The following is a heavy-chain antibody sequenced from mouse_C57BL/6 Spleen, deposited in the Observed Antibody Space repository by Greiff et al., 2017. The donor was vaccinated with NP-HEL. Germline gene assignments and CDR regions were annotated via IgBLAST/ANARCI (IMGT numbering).Heavy chain of an antibody. J-gene: IGHJ3*01. CDR2: IYPGSGNT. V-gene: IGHV1-66*01. CDR1: GYSFTSYY. Sequence: VQLQQSGPELVKPGASVKISCKASGYSFTSYYIHWVKQRPGQGLEWIGWIYPGSGNTKYNEKFKGKATLTADTSSSTAYMQLSSLTSEDSAVYYCARLGDYDGGSWFAYWGQGTLVTVSA. D-gene: IGHD2-4*01. CDR3: ARLGDYDGGSWFAY.